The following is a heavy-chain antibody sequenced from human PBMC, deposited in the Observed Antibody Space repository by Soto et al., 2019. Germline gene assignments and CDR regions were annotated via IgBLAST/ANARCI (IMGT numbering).Heavy chain of an antibody. J-gene: IGHJ6*03. CDR1: GFTFDDYA. V-gene: IGHV3-9*01. CDR3: AKAKGIAYMDV. Sequence: GGSLRLSCAASGFTFDDYAMHWVRQAPGKGLEWVSGISWNSGSIGYADSVKGRFTISRDNAKNSLYLQMNSLRAEDTALYYCAKAKGIAYMDVWGKGTTVTVSS. CDR2: ISWNSGSI. D-gene: IGHD2-15*01.